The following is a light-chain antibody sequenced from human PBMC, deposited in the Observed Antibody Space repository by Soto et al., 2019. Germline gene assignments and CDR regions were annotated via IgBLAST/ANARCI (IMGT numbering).Light chain of an antibody. CDR2: GAS. J-gene: IGKJ5*01. Sequence: EIVLTQSPATLSLSPGERATLSCRASQSVISTYLAWYQQKPGQAPRLLIYGASSRATGIPDRFSGSGSGTDFTLTISRLEPEDFAMYYCQQYGSSPITFGQGTRLEIK. CDR1: QSVISTY. V-gene: IGKV3-20*01. CDR3: QQYGSSPIT.